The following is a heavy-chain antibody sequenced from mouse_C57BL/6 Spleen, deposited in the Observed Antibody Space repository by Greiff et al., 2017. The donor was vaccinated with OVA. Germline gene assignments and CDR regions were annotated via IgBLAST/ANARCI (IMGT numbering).Heavy chain of an antibody. D-gene: IGHD2-4*01. CDR1: GFTFSDYG. J-gene: IGHJ2*01. Sequence: EVKLVASGGGLVKPGGSLKLSCAASGFTFSDYGMHWVRQAPETGLEWVAYISSGSSTIYYADTVKGRFTISRDKAKNNLFLQMTSLRSEDTAMYYCARRYYDFHFDYWGQGTTLTVSS. V-gene: IGHV5-17*01. CDR2: ISSGSSTI. CDR3: ARRYYDFHFDY.